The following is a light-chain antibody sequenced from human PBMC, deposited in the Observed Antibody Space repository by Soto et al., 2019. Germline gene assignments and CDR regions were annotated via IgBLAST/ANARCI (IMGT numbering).Light chain of an antibody. J-gene: IGKJ2*01. CDR1: QSVSSK. CDR3: QQYATSDMDT. CDR2: GVS. Sequence: EIVMTQSPATLSVSPGERATLSCRASQSVSSKLAWFQQKPGQAPSLLIYGVSSRATGIPDRFSGSGSGTDFTLTITRLEPEDFAVYYCQQYATSDMDTFGQGTKLEIK. V-gene: IGKV3-20*01.